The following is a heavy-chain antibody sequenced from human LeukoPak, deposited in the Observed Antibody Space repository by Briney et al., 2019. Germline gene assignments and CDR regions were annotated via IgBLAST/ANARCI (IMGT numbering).Heavy chain of an antibody. CDR2: IYPGDSDT. CDR1: GYSFTSYW. Sequence: GESSKISCKDSGYSFTSYWICWVSQMHGKGLELMGIIYPGDSDTRYSPSFEGQVTISADTSISTAYLQWSSQKPADTAMYYCASQEESYSAFDIWGQGTMVTVSS. D-gene: IGHD1-26*01. CDR3: ASQEESYSAFDI. J-gene: IGHJ3*02. V-gene: IGHV5-51*01.